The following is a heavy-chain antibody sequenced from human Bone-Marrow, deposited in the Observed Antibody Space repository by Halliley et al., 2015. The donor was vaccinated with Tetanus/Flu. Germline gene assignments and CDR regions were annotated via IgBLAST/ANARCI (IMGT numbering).Heavy chain of an antibody. CDR2: STAYTGNT. V-gene: IGHV1-18*01. J-gene: IGHJ6*02. D-gene: IGHD2-8*01. CDR3: AREGVDRNFYYYGMDV. Sequence: WSTAYTGNTNYAQKFQGRVPMTTDASTNTAYMELRNLTSDDTAVYYCAREGVDRNFYYYGMDVWGQGTTVPVSS.